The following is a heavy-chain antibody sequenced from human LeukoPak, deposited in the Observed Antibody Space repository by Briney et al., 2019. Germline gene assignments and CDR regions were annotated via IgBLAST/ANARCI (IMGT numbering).Heavy chain of an antibody. Sequence: SETLSLTCTVSGGSISSGSYYWSWIRQPAGKGLEWIGRIYTSGSTNYNPSLKSRVTMSVDTSKNQFSLKLSSVTAADTAVYYCARDQYYYDSSGYLFDYWGQGTLVTVSS. V-gene: IGHV4-61*02. CDR1: GGSISSGSYY. CDR2: IYTSGST. J-gene: IGHJ4*02. D-gene: IGHD3-22*01. CDR3: ARDQYYYDSSGYLFDY.